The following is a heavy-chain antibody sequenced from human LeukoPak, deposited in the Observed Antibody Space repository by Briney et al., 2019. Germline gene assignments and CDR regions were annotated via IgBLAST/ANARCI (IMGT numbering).Heavy chain of an antibody. CDR1: GFTFSSYW. J-gene: IGHJ4*02. CDR3: ATAFSGSYDN. Sequence: GGSLRLSCAASGFTFSSYWMSWVRQAPGKGLEWVANIKQAGSDKYYVDSVKGRFTISRDNTKNSLYLQMNSLRAEDTAVYYCATAFSGSYDNWGQGTLVTVSS. V-gene: IGHV3-7*01. D-gene: IGHD1-26*01. CDR2: IKQAGSDK.